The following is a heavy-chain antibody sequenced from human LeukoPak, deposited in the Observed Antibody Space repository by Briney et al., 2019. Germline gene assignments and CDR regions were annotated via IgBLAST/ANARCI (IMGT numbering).Heavy chain of an antibody. CDR2: ISYDGINQ. Sequence: GRSLRLSCAASGFTFSHYAIHWVRQAPGKGLEWVAFISYDGINQYYGDSVKGRFSISRDNSKNTLSLQMNSLRAEDTAVYYCARGRHSGYDYILDYWGQGTLVTASS. D-gene: IGHD5-12*01. J-gene: IGHJ4*02. CDR3: ARGRHSGYDYILDY. CDR1: GFTFSHYA. V-gene: IGHV3-30*01.